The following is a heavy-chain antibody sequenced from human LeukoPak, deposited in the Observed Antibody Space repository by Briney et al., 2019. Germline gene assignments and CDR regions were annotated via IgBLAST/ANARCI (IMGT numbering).Heavy chain of an antibody. CDR2: IYYSGST. V-gene: IGHV4-59*01. CDR1: GGSFSSYY. Sequence: SETLSLTCAVYGGSFSSYYWSWIRQPPGKGLEWIGYIYYSGSTNYNPSLKSRVTISVDTSKNQFSLKLSSVTAADTAVYYCARDSNVKPTLYAFDIWGQGTMVTVSS. J-gene: IGHJ3*02. D-gene: IGHD2-2*01. CDR3: ARDSNVKPTLYAFDI.